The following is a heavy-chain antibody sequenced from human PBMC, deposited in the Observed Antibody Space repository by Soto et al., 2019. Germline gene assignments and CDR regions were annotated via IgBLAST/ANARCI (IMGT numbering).Heavy chain of an antibody. J-gene: IGHJ5*02. D-gene: IGHD1-7*01. CDR3: ARHELTGTTGGNWFDP. CDR1: GGSISSSSYY. CDR2: IYYSGST. Sequence: PSETLSLTCTVSGGSISSSSYYWGWIRQPPGKGLEWIGSIYYSGSTYYNPSLKSRVTISVDTSKNQFSLKLSSVTAADTAVYYCARHELTGTTGGNWFDPWGQGTLVTVSS. V-gene: IGHV4-39*01.